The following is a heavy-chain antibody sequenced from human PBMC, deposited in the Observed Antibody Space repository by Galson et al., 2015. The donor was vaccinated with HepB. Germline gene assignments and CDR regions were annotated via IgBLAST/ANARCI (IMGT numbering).Heavy chain of an antibody. CDR1: GYTFTNYA. Sequence: SVKVSCKASGYTFTNYALHWVRQAPGQRLEWMGWINAANGNTKYSQKFQDRVTISRDTSASTAYMQLNRLRAEDTAVYYCARTYYDMLTGYVRDAFDIWGQGTKVTVSS. J-gene: IGHJ3*02. CDR2: INAANGNT. V-gene: IGHV1-3*01. CDR3: ARTYYDMLTGYVRDAFDI. D-gene: IGHD3-9*01.